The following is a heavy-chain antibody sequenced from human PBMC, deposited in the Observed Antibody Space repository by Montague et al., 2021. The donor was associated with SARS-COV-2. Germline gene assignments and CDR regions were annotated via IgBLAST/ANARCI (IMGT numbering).Heavy chain of an antibody. CDR2: VNSGGST. D-gene: IGHD4-17*01. V-gene: IGHV4-34*01. CDR3: ARSHYGDYFDF. Sequence: SETLSLTCTVSGASFSGNYCTWLRQSPGKGLEWMGEVNSGGSTNXNPSYKSRVAISVDTSKNQFSLSLRSLTAADTATYFCARSHYGDYFDFWGHGTQVTVSS. J-gene: IGHJ4*01. CDR1: GASFSGNY.